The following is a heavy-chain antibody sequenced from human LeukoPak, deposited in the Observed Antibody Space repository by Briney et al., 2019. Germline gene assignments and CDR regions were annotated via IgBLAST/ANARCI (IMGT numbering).Heavy chain of an antibody. CDR2: IYYSGST. V-gene: IGHV4-59*01. Sequence: SETLSLTCTVSGGSISSYYWSWIRQPPGKGLEWIGYIYYSGSTNYNPSLKSRVTISVDTSKNQFSLKLSSVTAADTAVFYCARGGSSGWLHDYWGQGTLVTVSS. D-gene: IGHD6-19*01. CDR1: GGSISSYY. CDR3: ARGGSSGWLHDY. J-gene: IGHJ4*02.